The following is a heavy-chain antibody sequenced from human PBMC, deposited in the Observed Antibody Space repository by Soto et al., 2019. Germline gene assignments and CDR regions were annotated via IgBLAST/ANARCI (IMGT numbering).Heavy chain of an antibody. D-gene: IGHD2-15*01. J-gene: IGHJ5*02. Sequence: QLQLQESGPGLVKPSETLSLTCTVSGGSISSSSYYWGWIRQPPGKGLEWIGSIYYSGSTYYNPSLKSRVTISVDTSQNQFSLKLSSVTAADTAVYYCARYCSGGSCYGEGWFDPWGQGTLVTVSS. CDR3: ARYCSGGSCYGEGWFDP. CDR1: GGSISSSSYY. CDR2: IYYSGST. V-gene: IGHV4-39*01.